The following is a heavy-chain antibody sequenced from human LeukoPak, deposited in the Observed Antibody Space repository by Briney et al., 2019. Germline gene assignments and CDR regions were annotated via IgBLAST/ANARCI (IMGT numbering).Heavy chain of an antibody. V-gene: IGHV3-33*01. Sequence: GTSLRLSCAASGFTFSSYGMHWVRQAPGKGLEWVAVVWYDGSEKYYADSVKGRFTISRDNSKNTLFLQMSSLTAEDTAVYYCARWSCDHWGQGTLVTVSS. CDR2: VWYDGSEK. CDR3: ARWSCDH. CDR1: GFTFSSYG. J-gene: IGHJ5*02.